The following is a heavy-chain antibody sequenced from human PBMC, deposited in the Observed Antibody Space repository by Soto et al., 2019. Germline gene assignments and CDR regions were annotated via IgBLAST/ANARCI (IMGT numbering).Heavy chain of an antibody. CDR2: INKDGGYA. V-gene: IGHV3-74*01. J-gene: IGHJ4*02. CDR1: GFTFTSYW. Sequence: EVQMVESGGGLVQPGGSLRLSCAASGFTFTSYWMHWVRQAPGKGLVWLSRINKDGGYATYADSVKGRFTISRDNAKNTVYLQMNSLTAEDTAVYYCGREATETDWGQGTLVTVSS. CDR3: GREATETD.